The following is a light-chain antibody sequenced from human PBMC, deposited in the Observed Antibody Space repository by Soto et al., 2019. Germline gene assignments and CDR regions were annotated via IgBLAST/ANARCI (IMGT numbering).Light chain of an antibody. J-gene: IGLJ3*02. V-gene: IGLV1-47*02. CDR3: QSYDNSLSGSWV. CDR1: SSNIGSNY. CDR2: SSN. Sequence: QSVLTQPPSASGTPGQRVTISCSGSSSNIGSNYVCWYQQLPGAAPKLLIYSSNQRPSGVPDRFSGSKSGTSASLAINGLQAEDEAHYYCQSYDNSLSGSWVFGGGTQLTVL.